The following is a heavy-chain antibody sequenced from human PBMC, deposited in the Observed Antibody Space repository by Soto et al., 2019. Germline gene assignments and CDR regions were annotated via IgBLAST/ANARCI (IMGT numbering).Heavy chain of an antibody. J-gene: IGHJ6*02. CDR1: GFSLTTGGVG. CDR2: IYWNDDR. Sequence: QFTLKESGPTLVKPTQTLTLTCTFSGFSLTTGGVGVGWIRQPPGRSLEWLAVIYWNDDRRRSPSLENRLTITKDTSKNQVVLTMTNMDPVDTATYYCIYRRASWDYHGVDVWGPGTRVTVSS. CDR3: IYRRASWDYHGVDV. D-gene: IGHD2-21*01. V-gene: IGHV2-5*01.